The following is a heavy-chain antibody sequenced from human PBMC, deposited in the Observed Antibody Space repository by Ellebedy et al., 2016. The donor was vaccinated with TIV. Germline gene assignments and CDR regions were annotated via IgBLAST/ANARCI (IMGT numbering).Heavy chain of an antibody. D-gene: IGHD3-16*01. CDR3: AKGGGAVTPFDP. Sequence: GESLKISXVASGFTFSDFYMAWIRQAPGKGLEWVSSISYNGADTWYADSVRGRFTISRDNSKNTLYLQMNRLRVKDTAVYYCAKGGGAVTPFDPWGQGTLVTVSS. J-gene: IGHJ5*02. CDR1: GFTFSDFY. V-gene: IGHV3-23*01. CDR2: ISYNGADT.